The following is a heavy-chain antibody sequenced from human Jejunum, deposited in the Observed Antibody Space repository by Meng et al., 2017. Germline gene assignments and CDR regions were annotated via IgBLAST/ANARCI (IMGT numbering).Heavy chain of an antibody. Sequence: GQLVQSGAEVKKPGASVKVSCKASGYTFPPYNIHWLRQASGQGLEWMGRINPNSGQTKFAQKFQGRVTMTRDTSITTAYMELSRLTSDDMAVYFCARETGRTGEYCDHWGQGTLVTVSS. CDR1: GYTFPPYN. V-gene: IGHV1-2*06. CDR3: ARETGRTGEYCDH. CDR2: INPNSGQT. J-gene: IGHJ4*02. D-gene: IGHD1/OR15-1a*01.